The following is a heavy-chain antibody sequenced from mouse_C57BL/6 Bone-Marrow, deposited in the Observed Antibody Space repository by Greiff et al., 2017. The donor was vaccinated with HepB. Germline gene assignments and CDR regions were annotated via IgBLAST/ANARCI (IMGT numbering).Heavy chain of an antibody. CDR1: GYTFTSYW. V-gene: IGHV1-69*01. J-gene: IGHJ1*03. CDR2: IDPSDSYT. Sequence: VQLQQPGAELVMPGASVKLSCKASGYTFTSYWMHWVKQRPGQGLEWIGEIDPSDSYTNYNQKFKGKSTLTVDKSSSTAYMQLSSLTSEDSAVYYGARYYYGSSYGWYFDVWGTGTTVTVSS. CDR3: ARYYYGSSYGWYFDV. D-gene: IGHD1-1*01.